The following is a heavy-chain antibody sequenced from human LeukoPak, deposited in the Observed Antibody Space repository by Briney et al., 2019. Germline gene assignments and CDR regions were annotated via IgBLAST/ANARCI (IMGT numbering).Heavy chain of an antibody. V-gene: IGHV3-66*01. J-gene: IGHJ4*02. D-gene: IGHD1-26*01. CDR3: ARESTVGAPDF. CDR2: IYSGGNS. CDR1: GFTVSGNY. Sequence: GGSLRLSCAASGFTVSGNYMSWVRQAPGKGLEWVSVIYSGGNSYYADSVKGRFTISRDNSKNTLYLQMNSLRAEDTALYYCARESTVGAPDFWGQGTLVTVSS.